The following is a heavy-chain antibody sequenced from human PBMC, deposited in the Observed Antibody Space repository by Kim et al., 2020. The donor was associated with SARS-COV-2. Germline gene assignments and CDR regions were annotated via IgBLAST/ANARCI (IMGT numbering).Heavy chain of an antibody. Sequence: GGSLRLSCAASGFTFSSYWMHWVRQRPGEGLSWVARINGNGLTTNYAVSVRGRFTISRDNAKNTLVLEMNSLRDDDKAVYFCTRVTASTAWSFYFDSWG. CDR1: GFTFSSYW. J-gene: IGHJ4*01. CDR3: TRVTASTAWSFYFDS. CDR2: INGNGLTT. D-gene: IGHD6-19*01. V-gene: IGHV3-74*01.